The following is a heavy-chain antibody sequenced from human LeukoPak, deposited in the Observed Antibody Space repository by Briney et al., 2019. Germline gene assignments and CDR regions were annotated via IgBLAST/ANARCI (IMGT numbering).Heavy chain of an antibody. J-gene: IGHJ4*02. Sequence: PGGSLRLSCAASGFTFSSYGMHWVRQAPGEGLEWVAVISYDGSNKYYVDSVKGRLTISRDNSKNTLYLQMNSLRAEDTAVYYCARETYYDILTGYSPYYFDYWGQGTLVTVSS. CDR3: ARETYYDILTGYSPYYFDY. D-gene: IGHD3-9*01. V-gene: IGHV3-30*03. CDR2: ISYDGSNK. CDR1: GFTFSSYG.